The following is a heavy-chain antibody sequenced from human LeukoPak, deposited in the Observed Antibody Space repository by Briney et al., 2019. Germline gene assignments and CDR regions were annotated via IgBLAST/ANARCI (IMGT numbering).Heavy chain of an antibody. J-gene: IGHJ5*02. CDR2: IYYSGST. CDR1: GGSISSRSYY. CDR3: ARRTFYYDSSGGNWFDP. D-gene: IGHD3-22*01. Sequence: PSETLSLTCTVSGGSISSRSYYWGWIRQPPGKVLEWIASIYYSGSTYYNPSLKSRVTISVDTSKSQFSLSLTSVTAADTAVYYCARRTFYYDSSGGNWFDPWGQGTLVTVSS. V-gene: IGHV4-39*01.